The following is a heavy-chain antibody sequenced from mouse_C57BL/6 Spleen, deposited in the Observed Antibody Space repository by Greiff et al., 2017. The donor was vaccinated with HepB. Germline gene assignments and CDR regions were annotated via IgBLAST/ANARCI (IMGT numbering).Heavy chain of an antibody. V-gene: IGHV1-69*01. CDR1: GYTFTSYW. D-gene: IGHD1-1*01. CDR3: ARSFYYYGSSYGGGNFDV. J-gene: IGHJ1*03. Sequence: QVQLQQPGAELVMPGASVKLSCKASGYTFTSYWMHWVKQRPGQGLEWIGEIDPSDSYTNYNQKVKGKSTLTVDKSSSTAYMQLSSLTSEDSAVYYCARSFYYYGSSYGGGNFDVWGTGTTVTVSS. CDR2: IDPSDSYT.